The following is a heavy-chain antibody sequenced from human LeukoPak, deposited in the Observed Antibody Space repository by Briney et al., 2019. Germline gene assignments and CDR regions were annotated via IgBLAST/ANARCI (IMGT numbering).Heavy chain of an antibody. V-gene: IGHV4-30-2*01. CDR1: GSSISSGGYS. CDR3: ARYHDYGDYLHYGMDV. CDR2: IYHSGST. D-gene: IGHD4-17*01. J-gene: IGHJ6*02. Sequence: SETLSLTCAVSGSSISSGGYSWSWIRQPPGKGLEWIGYIYHSGSTYYNPSLKSRVTISVDRSKNQFSLKLSSVTAADTAVYYCARYHDYGDYLHYGMDVWGQGTTVTVPS.